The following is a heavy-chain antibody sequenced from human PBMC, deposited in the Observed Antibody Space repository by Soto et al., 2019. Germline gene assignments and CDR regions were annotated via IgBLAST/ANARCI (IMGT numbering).Heavy chain of an antibody. CDR2: IYYSGST. V-gene: IGHV4-59*01. J-gene: IGHJ6*03. CDR1: GGSISSYY. Sequence: ASETLSLTCTVSGGSISSYYWSWIRQPPGKGLEWIGYIYYSGSTNYNPSLKSRVTISVDTSKNQFSLKLSSVTAADTAVYYCARGGYSNYHYYYYYYMDVWGKGTTVTVSS. CDR3: ARGGYSNYHYYYYYYMDV. D-gene: IGHD4-4*01.